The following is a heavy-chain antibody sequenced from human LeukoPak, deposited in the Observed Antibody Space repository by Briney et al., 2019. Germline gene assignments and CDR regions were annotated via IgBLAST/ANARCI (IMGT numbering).Heavy chain of an antibody. V-gene: IGHV3-30*18. CDR3: AKEPGYSYGSYFDY. CDR2: ISYDGSNK. J-gene: IGHJ4*02. D-gene: IGHD5-18*01. CDR1: GFTFSSYG. Sequence: GGSLRLSCAASGFTFSSYGMHWVRQAPGKGLEWVAVISYDGSNKYYADSVKGRFTISRDNSKNTLYLQMNNLRTEDTAVYYCAKEPGYSYGSYFDYWGQGTLVTVSS.